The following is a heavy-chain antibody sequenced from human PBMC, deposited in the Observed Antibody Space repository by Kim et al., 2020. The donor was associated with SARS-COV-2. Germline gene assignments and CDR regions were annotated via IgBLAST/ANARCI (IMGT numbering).Heavy chain of an antibody. J-gene: IGHJ3*02. Sequence: SVKVSCKASGGTFSSYAISWVRQAPGQGLEWMGRIIPILGIANYAQKFQGRVTITADKSTSTAYMELSSLRSEDTAVYYCARGIAAAGREAAFDIWGQGTMVTVSS. V-gene: IGHV1-69*04. CDR3: ARGIAAAGREAAFDI. CDR2: IIPILGIA. CDR1: GGTFSSYA. D-gene: IGHD6-13*01.